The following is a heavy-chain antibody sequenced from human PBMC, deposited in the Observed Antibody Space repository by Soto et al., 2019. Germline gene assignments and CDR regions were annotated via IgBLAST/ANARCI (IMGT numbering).Heavy chain of an antibody. J-gene: IGHJ4*02. V-gene: IGHV3-33*01. CDR3: ARDPSTDYGSGGASDY. Sequence: GGSLRLSCAASGFTFSSYGMHWVRQAPGKGLEWVAVIWYDGSNKYYADSVKGRFTISRDNSKNTLYLQMNSLRAEDTAVYYCARDPSTDYGSGGASDYWGQGTLVTVSS. CDR2: IWYDGSNK. CDR1: GFTFSSYG. D-gene: IGHD3-10*01.